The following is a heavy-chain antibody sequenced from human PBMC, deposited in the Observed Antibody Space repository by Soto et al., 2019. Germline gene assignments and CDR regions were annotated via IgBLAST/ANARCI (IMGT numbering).Heavy chain of an antibody. Sequence: SETLSLTCTVSGGSVSSGSYYWSWIRQPPGKGLEWIGYIYYSGITNYNPSLKSRVTISVDTSKNQFSLKLSSVTAADTAVYYCARVHSYYYDSSGYSWDFDYWGQGTLVTVSS. CDR3: ARVHSYYYDSSGYSWDFDY. CDR1: GGSVSSGSYY. J-gene: IGHJ4*02. D-gene: IGHD3-22*01. CDR2: IYYSGIT. V-gene: IGHV4-61*01.